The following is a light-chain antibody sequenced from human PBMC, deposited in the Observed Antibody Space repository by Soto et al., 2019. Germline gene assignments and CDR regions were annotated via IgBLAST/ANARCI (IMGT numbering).Light chain of an antibody. Sequence: QSALTQPASVSGSPGQSITISCTGTSSDVGGYNYVSWCQQLPGKAPKLMIYEVSNRPSGVSNRFSGSKSGNTASLTISGLQAEDEADYYCSSYASSSTVVFGGGTKVTVL. V-gene: IGLV2-14*01. J-gene: IGLJ3*02. CDR3: SSYASSSTVV. CDR2: EVS. CDR1: SSDVGGYNY.